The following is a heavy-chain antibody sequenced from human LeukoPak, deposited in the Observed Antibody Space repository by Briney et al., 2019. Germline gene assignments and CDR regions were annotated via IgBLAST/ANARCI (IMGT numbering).Heavy chain of an antibody. CDR3: ARDGLQWLAYYFDY. CDR2: IYHTGTT. J-gene: IGHJ4*02. Sequence: GGSLRLSCAVSGFIVGSNHLAWVRQAPGKGLECVSTIYHTGTTFFADSVKGRFTISRDNSKNTVYLQMNSLRAEDTAVYYCARDGLQWLAYYFDYWGQGTLVTVSS. V-gene: IGHV3-66*01. CDR1: GFIVGSNH. D-gene: IGHD6-19*01.